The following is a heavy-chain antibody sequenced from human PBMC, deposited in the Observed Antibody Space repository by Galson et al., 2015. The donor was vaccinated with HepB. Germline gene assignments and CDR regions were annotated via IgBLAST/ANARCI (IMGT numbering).Heavy chain of an antibody. CDR2: LYSGGRT. D-gene: IGHD3-3*01. CDR3: TTHDFWGAYSDS. Sequence: SLRLSCAASGFTVSSSYMSWVRQAPGKGLEWVSALYSGGRTYYADSVKGRFTISSDNFKNILYLQMNSLRAEDTGVYYCTTHDFWGAYSDSWGQGTLGTVSS. J-gene: IGHJ5*01. CDR1: GFTVSSSY. V-gene: IGHV3-53*01.